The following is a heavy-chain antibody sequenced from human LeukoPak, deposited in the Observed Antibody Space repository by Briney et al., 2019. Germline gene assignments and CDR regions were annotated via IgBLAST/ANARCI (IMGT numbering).Heavy chain of an antibody. CDR3: ARGMDSTSYYPHY. Sequence: QTLSLTCAISGDSVSSNSATWNWIRQSPSRGLEWLGRTYYRSKWYRDYAVSVKSRITINPDTSRNQFFLQLSSVTPEDTAVYYCARGMDSTSYYPHYWGQGSLVTVSS. CDR1: GDSVSSNSAT. V-gene: IGHV6-1*01. CDR2: TYYRSKWYR. D-gene: IGHD3-22*01. J-gene: IGHJ4*02.